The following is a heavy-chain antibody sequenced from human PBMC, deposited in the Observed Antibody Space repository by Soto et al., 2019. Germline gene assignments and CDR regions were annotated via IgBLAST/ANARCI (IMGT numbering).Heavy chain of an antibody. D-gene: IGHD3-22*01. J-gene: IGHJ4*02. V-gene: IGHV3-30*03. CDR2: ISYDGSKK. Sequence: GGSLRLSCAASGFSFSNNGMHWVRQAPGKGLEWVAIISYDGSKKYYEDSLKGRFTISRDNAKNSLFLQLDSLRAEDTAVYFCVRARSTDSRPDYWGQGTLVTVSS. CDR1: GFSFSNNG. CDR3: VRARSTDSRPDY.